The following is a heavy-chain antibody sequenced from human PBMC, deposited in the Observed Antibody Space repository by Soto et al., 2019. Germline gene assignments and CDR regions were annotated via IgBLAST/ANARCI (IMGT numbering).Heavy chain of an antibody. J-gene: IGHJ4*02. D-gene: IGHD3-22*01. CDR3: ASTPALHYYDSSGPDY. CDR1: GGSISSGGYY. Sequence: LSLTCTVSGGSISSGGYYWSWIRQHPGKGLEWIGYIYYSGSTYYNPSLKSRVTISVDTSKSQFSLKLSSVTAADTAVYYCASTPALHYYDSSGPDYWGQGTLVTVSS. CDR2: IYYSGST. V-gene: IGHV4-31*03.